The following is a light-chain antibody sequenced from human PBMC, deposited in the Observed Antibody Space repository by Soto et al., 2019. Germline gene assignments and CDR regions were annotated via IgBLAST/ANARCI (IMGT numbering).Light chain of an antibody. J-gene: IGKJ1*01. CDR3: QQYGSSRTWT. Sequence: ELVLTQSPGTLSLSPGERATLSCRASQSVGSSFLAWYQQKPCQAPRLLIYGASSRATGIPDRFSGSGSGTDFTLTISRLEPEDFAVYYCQQYGSSRTWTFGQGTKLDIK. CDR1: QSVGSSF. V-gene: IGKV3-20*01. CDR2: GAS.